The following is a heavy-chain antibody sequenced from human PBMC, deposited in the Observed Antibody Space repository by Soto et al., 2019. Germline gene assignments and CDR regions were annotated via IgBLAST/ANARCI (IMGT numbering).Heavy chain of an antibody. V-gene: IGHV3-7*03. CDR2: IKQDGSEK. J-gene: IGHJ2*01. Sequence: VGSLRLSCAASGFIFSNYWMTWVRQAPGKGLEWVANIKQDGSEKYYLDSVKGRFTVSRDNAKASLDLHMDSLRAEDTAVYYCAREGRGVRGNWYFDLWGRGTLVTVSS. D-gene: IGHD3-10*01. CDR3: AREGRGVRGNWYFDL. CDR1: GFIFSNYW.